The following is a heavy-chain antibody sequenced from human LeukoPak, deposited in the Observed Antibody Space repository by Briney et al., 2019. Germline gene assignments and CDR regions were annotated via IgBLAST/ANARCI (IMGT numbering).Heavy chain of an antibody. CDR2: INPSGGST. D-gene: IGHD1-26*01. Sequence: GASVKVSCKASGYTLTSYYMHWVRQAPGQGLEWMGIINPSGGSTSYAQKFQGRVTVTRDTSTSTVYMELSSLRSEDTAVYYCARMGARGSLKYYFDYWGQGTLVTVSS. CDR1: GYTLTSYY. V-gene: IGHV1-46*01. J-gene: IGHJ4*02. CDR3: ARMGARGSLKYYFDY.